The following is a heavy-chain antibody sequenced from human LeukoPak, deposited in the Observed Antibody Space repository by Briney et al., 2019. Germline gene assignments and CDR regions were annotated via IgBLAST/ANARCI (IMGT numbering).Heavy chain of an antibody. D-gene: IGHD6-13*01. V-gene: IGHV1-46*01. CDR2: INPSGGST. Sequence: GASVKVSCKASGYTFTSYYMHWVRQAPGQGLEWMGIINPSGGSTSYAQKFQGRVTMTRDTSTSTVYMELSRLRSDDTAVYYCARTGYSSTYRFTGDYWGQGTLVTVSS. J-gene: IGHJ4*02. CDR1: GYTFTSYY. CDR3: ARTGYSSTYRFTGDY.